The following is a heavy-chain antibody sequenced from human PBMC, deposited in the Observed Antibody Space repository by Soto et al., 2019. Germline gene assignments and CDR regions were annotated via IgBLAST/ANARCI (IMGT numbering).Heavy chain of an antibody. D-gene: IGHD3-10*01. Sequence: SETLSLTCTGSGCSISSGGYYWSWIRQHPGKGLEWIGYIYYSGSTYYNPSLKSRVTISVDTSKNQFSLKLSSVTAADTAVYYCARDAVYGLSFDYWGQGTXVTVSS. V-gene: IGHV4-31*03. CDR2: IYYSGST. CDR3: ARDAVYGLSFDY. J-gene: IGHJ4*02. CDR1: GCSISSGGYY.